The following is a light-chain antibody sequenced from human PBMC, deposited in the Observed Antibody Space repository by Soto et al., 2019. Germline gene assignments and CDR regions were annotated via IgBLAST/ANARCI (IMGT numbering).Light chain of an antibody. CDR2: GAS. V-gene: IGKV1-39*01. CDR3: QQSYTIPWA. Sequence: DIQMTQSPSSLSTFVGDRVTITCRSSQTISNYVNWYQQKPGKAPKVLIYGASSLESGVPSRFSGSGSGADFTLTISNVQPEDFATYYCQQSYTIPWAFGQGTKVDIK. J-gene: IGKJ1*01. CDR1: QTISNY.